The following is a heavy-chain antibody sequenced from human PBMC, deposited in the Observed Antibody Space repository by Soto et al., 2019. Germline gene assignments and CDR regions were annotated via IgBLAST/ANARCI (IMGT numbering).Heavy chain of an antibody. D-gene: IGHD5-12*01. CDR1: GGTFTSDA. Sequence: QVQLVQSGAEVKQPGSSVKVACKASGGTFTSDAISWVRQAPGQGVDWMGGITPVFETPNYAQKLQGRVTITADESTGTPYMALSSLRSEDTAVYYCARAIHGYNYRVDFWGQGTTVTVSS. V-gene: IGHV1-69*01. J-gene: IGHJ6*02. CDR3: ARAIHGYNYRVDF. CDR2: ITPVFETP.